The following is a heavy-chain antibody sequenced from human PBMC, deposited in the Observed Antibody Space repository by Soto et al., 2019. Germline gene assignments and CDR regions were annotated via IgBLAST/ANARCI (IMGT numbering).Heavy chain of an antibody. CDR2: ISAYNGNT. Sequence: QVQLVQSGAEVKKPGASVKVSCKASGYTFTSYGISWVRQAPGQGLEWMGWISAYNGNTNYAQKLQGRVTMTTVTSTSTAYMELRSVRYDDTAGYYCASLSDCSSSSCEAFDPWGEGTLVTVSS. V-gene: IGHV1-18*01. D-gene: IGHD2-2*01. J-gene: IGHJ5*02. CDR3: ASLSDCSSSSCEAFDP. CDR1: GYTFTSYG.